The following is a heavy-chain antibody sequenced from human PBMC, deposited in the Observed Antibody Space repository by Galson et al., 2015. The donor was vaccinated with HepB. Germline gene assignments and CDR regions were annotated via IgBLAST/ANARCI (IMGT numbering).Heavy chain of an antibody. Sequence: SLRLSCAASGFTFSNYWMSWVRQAPGKGLEWVANTKQDGSEKYYVDSVKGRFTISRDNAKNSLYLQMNSLRAEVTAVYYCARMYSGTYRIDYWGQGTLVTVSS. V-gene: IGHV3-7*03. J-gene: IGHJ4*02. CDR2: TKQDGSEK. D-gene: IGHD1-26*01. CDR3: ARMYSGTYRIDY. CDR1: GFTFSNYW.